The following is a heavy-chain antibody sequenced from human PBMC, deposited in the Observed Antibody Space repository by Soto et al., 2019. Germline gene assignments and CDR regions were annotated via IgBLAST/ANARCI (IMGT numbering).Heavy chain of an antibody. CDR3: TRAHEVAWFDS. V-gene: IGHV3-21*06. CDR1: GFPFSSYT. D-gene: IGHD2-15*01. J-gene: IGHJ5*01. Sequence: GGSLRLSCTASGFPFSSYTMNWVRQAPGKGLQWVASITNRGTHTYSADSVKGRFTISRDNDKNSLYLQMSNLRAEDTATYYCTRAHEVAWFDSWGLGTLVTVSS. CDR2: ITNRGTHT.